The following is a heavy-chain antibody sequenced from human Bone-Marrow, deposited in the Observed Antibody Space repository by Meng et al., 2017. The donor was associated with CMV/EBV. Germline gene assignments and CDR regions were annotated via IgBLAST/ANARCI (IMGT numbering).Heavy chain of an antibody. V-gene: IGHV1-69*02. J-gene: IGHJ6*02. Sequence: SVKVSCKASGGTFSSYTISWVRQAPGQGLEWMGRIIPILGIANYAQKFQGRVTITADKSTSTAYMELSSLKSEDTAVYYCARVSSQTGVVYYYYGMDVWGQGTTVTVSS. CDR1: GGTFSSYT. CDR3: ARVSSQTGVVYYYYGMDV. D-gene: IGHD6-13*01. CDR2: IIPILGIA.